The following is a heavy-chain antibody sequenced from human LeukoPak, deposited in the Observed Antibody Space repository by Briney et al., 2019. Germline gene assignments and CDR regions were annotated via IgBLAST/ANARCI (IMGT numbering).Heavy chain of an antibody. V-gene: IGHV3-30-3*01. J-gene: IGHJ3*02. CDR1: GFTFRSYA. D-gene: IGHD1-26*01. CDR3: ARDPLGVGAKSPAFDI. Sequence: GGSLRLSCAASGFTFRSYAMHWVRQAPGKGLEWVAGISYDGSNKYYADSVKGRFTISRDNSKNTLYLQMNSLRDEDTAVYYCARDPLGVGAKSPAFDIWGKGTMVTVSS. CDR2: ISYDGSNK.